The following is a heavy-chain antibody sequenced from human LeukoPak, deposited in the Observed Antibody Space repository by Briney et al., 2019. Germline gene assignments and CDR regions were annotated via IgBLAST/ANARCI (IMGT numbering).Heavy chain of an antibody. Sequence: GVSLRLSCAASGFTFSTYSMNWVRQAPGKGLEWVSSISSSSSYIYYADSVKGQFTISRDNAKNSLYLQMNSLRAEDTAVYYCARGKQQLVRSHDYWGQGTLVTVSS. D-gene: IGHD6-13*01. CDR2: ISSSSSYI. CDR1: GFTFSTYS. J-gene: IGHJ4*02. CDR3: ARGKQQLVRSHDY. V-gene: IGHV3-21*01.